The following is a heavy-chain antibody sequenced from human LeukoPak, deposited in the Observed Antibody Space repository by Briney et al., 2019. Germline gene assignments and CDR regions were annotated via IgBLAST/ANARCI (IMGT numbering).Heavy chain of an antibody. V-gene: IGHV3-21*06. CDR1: GFTFSSYS. CDR3: ARDKAQDSVYYGMDV. D-gene: IGHD6-6*01. CDR2: ISSGSNYI. J-gene: IGHJ6*02. Sequence: GGSLRLSCAASGFTFSSYSMVWVRQAPGKGLEWVSSISSGSNYIYYADSVKGRFTISRDNARTSLYLQMNSLRAEDTAVYYCARDKAQDSVYYGMDVWGQGTTVTVSS.